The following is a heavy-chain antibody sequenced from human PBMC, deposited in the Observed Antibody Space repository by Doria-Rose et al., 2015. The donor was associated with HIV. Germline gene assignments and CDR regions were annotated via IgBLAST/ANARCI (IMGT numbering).Heavy chain of an antibody. CDR3: AKQAVNWFDP. CDR2: IYYSGTT. J-gene: IGHJ5*02. D-gene: IGHD6-25*01. CDR1: GGSVASGTPY. Sequence: QVQLQESGPGLVKPSETLSLTCTVPGGSVASGTPYWDWIRQTPGKGLEWIGTIYYSGTTYYNPSLRGRVTISLHTSKNQYSLKLISVTAADTGVYYCAKQAVNWFDPWGQGTLVTVPS. V-gene: IGHV4-39*01.